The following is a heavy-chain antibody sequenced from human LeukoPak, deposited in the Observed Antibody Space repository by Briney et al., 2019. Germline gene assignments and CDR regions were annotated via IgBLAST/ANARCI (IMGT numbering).Heavy chain of an antibody. D-gene: IGHD3-3*01. CDR2: IFSGGST. V-gene: IGHV3-53*01. CDR3: ARGDRQYYDFWSGLDY. Sequence: GGSLRLSCAASGFTVNINYMSWVRQAPGKGLEWVSVIFSGGSTYYADSVKGRFTISRDNSKNTLYLQMNSLRAEDTAVYYCARGDRQYYDFWSGLDYWGQGTLVTVSS. J-gene: IGHJ4*02. CDR1: GFTVNINY.